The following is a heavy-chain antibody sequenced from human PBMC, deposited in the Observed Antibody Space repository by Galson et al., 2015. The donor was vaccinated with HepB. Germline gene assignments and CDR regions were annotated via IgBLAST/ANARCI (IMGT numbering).Heavy chain of an antibody. CDR2: INAGNGNT. D-gene: IGHD1-7*01. V-gene: IGHV1-3*01. J-gene: IGHJ6*02. CDR3: ARDVNFYSMDV. Sequence: SVKVSCKASGYSFSSYAIYWVRQAPGQRLEWMGRINAGNGNTKYSQKFQGRVTITRDTSASTTFMGLSSLRSEDTAVYYCARDVNFYSMDVWGQGTTVTVSS. CDR1: GYSFSSYA.